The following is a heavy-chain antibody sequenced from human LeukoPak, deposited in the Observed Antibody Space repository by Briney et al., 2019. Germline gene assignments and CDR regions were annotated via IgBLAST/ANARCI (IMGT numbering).Heavy chain of an antibody. CDR3: ARSNGYSGVFDY. Sequence: PSETLSLTCTVSGGSIGSYYWSWIRQPPGKGLEWIGYIYYSGSTNYNPSLKSRVTISVDTSKNQFSLKLSSVTAADTAVYYCARSNGYSGVFDYWGQGTLVTVSS. V-gene: IGHV4-59*01. CDR1: GGSIGSYY. J-gene: IGHJ4*02. D-gene: IGHD3-22*01. CDR2: IYYSGST.